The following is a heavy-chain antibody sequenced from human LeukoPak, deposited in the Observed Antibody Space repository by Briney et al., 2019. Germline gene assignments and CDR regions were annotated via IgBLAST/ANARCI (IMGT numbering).Heavy chain of an antibody. D-gene: IGHD6-13*01. CDR2: IIPNFGTA. CDR1: GGTFSSYA. Sequence: ASVKVSCKASGGTFSSYAISWVRQAPGQGLEWMGGIIPNFGTANYAQKFQGRVTITADKSTSTAYMELSSLRSEDTAVYYCARRRGSSSPYYYYGMDVWGKGTTVTVSS. J-gene: IGHJ6*04. CDR3: ARRRGSSSPYYYYGMDV. V-gene: IGHV1-69*06.